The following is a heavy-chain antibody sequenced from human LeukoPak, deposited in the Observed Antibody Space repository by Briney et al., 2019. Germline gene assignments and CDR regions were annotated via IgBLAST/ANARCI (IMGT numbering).Heavy chain of an antibody. Sequence: PGGSLRLSCAASGFTFSNYWMHWVRQAPGKGLVWVSRTNSDGRSTNYADSVKGRFTISRDNAKNTLYLQMNSLRAEDTAVYYCARGADSGYSSDNWGQGTLVSVSS. J-gene: IGHJ4*02. D-gene: IGHD3-9*01. CDR1: GFTFSNYW. CDR2: TNSDGRST. CDR3: ARGADSGYSSDN. V-gene: IGHV3-74*01.